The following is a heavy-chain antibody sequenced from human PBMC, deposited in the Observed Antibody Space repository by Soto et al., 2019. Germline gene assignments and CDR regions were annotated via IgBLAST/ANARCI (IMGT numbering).Heavy chain of an antibody. Sequence: LRLSCAASGFTFSSYGMHWVRQAPGKGLEWVAVISYDGSNKYYADSVKGRFTISRDNSKNTLYLQMNSLRAEDTAVYYCAKELAVAGTRWFDPWGQGTLVTVSS. CDR2: ISYDGSNK. V-gene: IGHV3-30*18. J-gene: IGHJ5*02. CDR1: GFTFSSYG. D-gene: IGHD6-19*01. CDR3: AKELAVAGTRWFDP.